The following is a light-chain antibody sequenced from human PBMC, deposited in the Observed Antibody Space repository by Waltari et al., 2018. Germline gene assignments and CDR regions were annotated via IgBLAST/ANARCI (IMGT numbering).Light chain of an antibody. CDR1: QGISSY. J-gene: IGKJ5*01. Sequence: DIQLTQTPSFLSASVGDRATITCRASQGISSYLAWYQQKPGKAPKLLIYAASTLQSGVPSRFSGSGSGTDFTLTISSLEPEDFAVYYCQQRSNWPPITFGQGTRLEIK. CDR3: QQRSNWPPIT. CDR2: AAS. V-gene: IGKV1-9*01.